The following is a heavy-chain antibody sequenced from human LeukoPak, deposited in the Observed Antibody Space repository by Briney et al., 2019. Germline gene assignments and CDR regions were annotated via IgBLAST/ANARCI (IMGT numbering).Heavy chain of an antibody. CDR1: GGSISSGGYY. V-gene: IGHV4-31*03. CDR2: IYYSGST. CDR3: ARDNRSSGWYAEHAFDI. J-gene: IGHJ3*02. Sequence: PSETLSLTCTVSGGSISSGGYYWSWIRQHPGKGLEWIGYIYYSGSTYYNPSLKSRVTISVDTSKNQFSLKLSSVTAADTAVYYCARDNRSSGWYAEHAFDIWGQGTMVTVSS. D-gene: IGHD6-19*01.